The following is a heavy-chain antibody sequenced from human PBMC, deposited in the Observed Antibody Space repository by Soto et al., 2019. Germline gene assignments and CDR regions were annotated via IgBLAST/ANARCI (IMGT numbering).Heavy chain of an antibody. Sequence: DVQLVESGGGLVQPGRSLRLSCAASGFIFDDFAMHWVRQALGKGLEWVSGISWNSGSTDYAASVKGRFIISRDNARNSLYLQMNSLRPEDTALYYCARDTDSDTWNDPFDYWGQGALVIVS. D-gene: IGHD1-1*01. V-gene: IGHV3-9*01. CDR2: ISWNSGST. CDR1: GFIFDDFA. J-gene: IGHJ4*02. CDR3: ARDTDSDTWNDPFDY.